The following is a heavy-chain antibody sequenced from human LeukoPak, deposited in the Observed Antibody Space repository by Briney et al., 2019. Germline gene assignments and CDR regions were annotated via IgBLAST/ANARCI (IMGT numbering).Heavy chain of an antibody. CDR1: GGSFSGYY. CDR3: ARAESILGVVITWFDP. J-gene: IGHJ5*02. V-gene: IGHV4-34*01. D-gene: IGHD3-3*01. CDR2: INHSGST. Sequence: PSETLSLTCAVYGGSFSGYYWSWIRQPPGKGLEWIGEINHSGSTNYNPSLKSRVTISVDTSKNQFSLKLSSVTAADTAVYYCARAESILGVVITWFDPWGQGTLVTVSS.